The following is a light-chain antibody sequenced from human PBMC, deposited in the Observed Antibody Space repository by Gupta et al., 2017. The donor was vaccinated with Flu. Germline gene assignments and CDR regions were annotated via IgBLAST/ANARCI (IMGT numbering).Light chain of an antibody. CDR2: GAS. CDR1: QSVSSSY. V-gene: IGKV3-20*01. J-gene: IGKJ1*01. Sequence: EIVLTQSPGTLSLSPGERATLSCRASQSVSSSYLAWYQQKPGQAPRLLIYGASSRATGIPDRSSGSGSGTDFTITISRLEPEEFAVYYCQQYGSSPQTFGQGTKVEIK. CDR3: QQYGSSPQT.